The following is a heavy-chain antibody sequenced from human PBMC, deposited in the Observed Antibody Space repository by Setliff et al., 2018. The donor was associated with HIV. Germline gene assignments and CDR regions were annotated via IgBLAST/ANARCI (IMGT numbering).Heavy chain of an antibody. Sequence: SETLSLTCTVSSGSISNYYWSWIRQPPGKGLEWIGYIYYLGSTSYNPSLRSRVTISIDTSKNQFSLKLSSVTAADTAMYYCARHKWAAGTGWFDPWGQGTLVTVSS. CDR1: SGSISNYY. D-gene: IGHD6-13*01. CDR3: ARHKWAAGTGWFDP. CDR2: IYYLGST. J-gene: IGHJ5*02. V-gene: IGHV4-59*08.